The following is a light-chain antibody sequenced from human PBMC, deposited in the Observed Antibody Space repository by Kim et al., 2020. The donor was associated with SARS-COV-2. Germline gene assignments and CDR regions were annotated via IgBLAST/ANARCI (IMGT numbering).Light chain of an antibody. CDR3: QKYDAAPWT. Sequence: ASVGDRVTITCRASQGISNSLAWYQQKPGKVPKVLIYSASALKSGVPSRFSGSGSGTDFTLTISSLQPEDVATYYCQKYDAAPWTFGQGTKVDIK. CDR1: QGISNS. CDR2: SAS. V-gene: IGKV1-27*01. J-gene: IGKJ1*01.